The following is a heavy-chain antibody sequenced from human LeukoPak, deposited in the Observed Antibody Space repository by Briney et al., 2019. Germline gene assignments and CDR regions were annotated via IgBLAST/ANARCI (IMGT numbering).Heavy chain of an antibody. D-gene: IGHD3-10*01. V-gene: IGHV3-23*01. Sequence: PGWSLRLSCAASGFTFSSNAMSWVRQAPGKGLEWVSTVSGSGGSTYYADSVKGRFTISRDNSKNTLYLQMNSLRAEDTAVYYCARGKGHDTSSTDYWGQGTLVTVSS. CDR3: ARGKGHDTSSTDY. CDR1: GFTFSSNA. J-gene: IGHJ4*02. CDR2: VSGSGGST.